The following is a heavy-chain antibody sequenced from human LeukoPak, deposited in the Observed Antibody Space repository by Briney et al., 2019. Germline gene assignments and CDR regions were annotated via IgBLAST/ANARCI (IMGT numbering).Heavy chain of an antibody. J-gene: IGHJ4*02. CDR2: IYYSGST. Sequence: PSETLSLTCTVSGGSISSYYWSWIRQPPGKGLEWIGYIYYSGSTNYNPSLKSRVTISVDTSKNQFSLKLSSVTAADTAVYYCARTMIARCFDYWGQGTLVTVSS. V-gene: IGHV4-59*01. CDR3: ARTMIARCFDY. CDR1: GGSISSYY. D-gene: IGHD3-22*01.